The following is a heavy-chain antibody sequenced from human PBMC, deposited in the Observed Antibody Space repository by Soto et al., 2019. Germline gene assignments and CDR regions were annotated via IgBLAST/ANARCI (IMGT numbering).Heavy chain of an antibody. CDR2: IIPIFGTA. D-gene: IGHD1-26*01. J-gene: IGHJ4*02. CDR1: GGTFSSYA. CDR3: ARDRSLHSGTKYYFDY. V-gene: IGHV1-69*12. Sequence: QVQLVQSGAEVKKPGSSVKVSCKASGGTFSSYAISWVRQAPGQGLEWMGGIIPIFGTANYAQEFQGRVTITADESTSTAYMELSSLRSEDTAVYYCARDRSLHSGTKYYFDYWGQGTLVTVSS.